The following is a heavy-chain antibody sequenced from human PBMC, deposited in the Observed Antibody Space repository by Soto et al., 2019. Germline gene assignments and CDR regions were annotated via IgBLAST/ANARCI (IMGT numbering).Heavy chain of an antibody. CDR2: INAGNGNT. J-gene: IGHJ6*02. CDR3: ARGPNYYGSGYYGMDV. V-gene: IGHV1-3*01. Sequence: ASVKVSCKASGYTFTSYAMHWVRQAPGQRLEWMGWINAGNGNTNYAQKLQGRVTMTTDTSTSTAYMELRSLRSDDTAVYYCARGPNYYGSGYYGMDVWGQGTTVTVSS. CDR1: GYTFTSYA. D-gene: IGHD3-10*01.